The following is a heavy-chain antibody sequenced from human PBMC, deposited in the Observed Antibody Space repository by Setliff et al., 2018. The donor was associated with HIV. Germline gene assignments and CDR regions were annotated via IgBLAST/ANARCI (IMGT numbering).Heavy chain of an antibody. CDR1: GYTLAGYF. V-gene: IGHV1-2*02. Sequence: ASVKVSCKASGYTLAGYFMHWVRQAPGQGLEWMGWINPNSGATNYAQSFQGRVTMTRDTSISTAYMDLSSLTSDDTAVYYCARNHHSGPFMNWGQGTLVTVPQ. CDR3: ARNHHSGPFMN. CDR2: INPNSGAT. J-gene: IGHJ4*02. D-gene: IGHD3-16*01.